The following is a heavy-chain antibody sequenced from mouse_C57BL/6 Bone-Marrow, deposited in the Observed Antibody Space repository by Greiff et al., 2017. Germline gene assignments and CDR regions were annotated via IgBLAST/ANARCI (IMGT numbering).Heavy chain of an antibody. Sequence: EVKVEESGPGLAKPSQTLFLTCSVTGYSITSDYWNWIWKFPGNKLEYMGYISYSGSTYYNPSLKCRIPITRDTSKNQYYLQLKSVTTEYTATNYCAKHYKGGYFDYWGQGTTLTVSS. CDR1: GYSITSDY. CDR2: ISYSGST. V-gene: IGHV3-8*01. D-gene: IGHD2-12*01. J-gene: IGHJ2*01. CDR3: AKHYKGGYFDY.